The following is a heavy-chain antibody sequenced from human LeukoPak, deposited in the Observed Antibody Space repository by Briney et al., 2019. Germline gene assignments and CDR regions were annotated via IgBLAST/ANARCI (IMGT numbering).Heavy chain of an antibody. CDR2: IIPIFGTA. CDR3: ARDRAHDYTKHDAFDI. J-gene: IGHJ3*02. CDR1: GYTLTELS. V-gene: IGHV1-69*13. D-gene: IGHD4-11*01. Sequence: ASVKVSCKVSGYTLTELSMHWVRQAPGKGLEWMGGIIPIFGTANYAQKFQGRVTITADESTSTAYMELSSLRSEDTAVYYCARDRAHDYTKHDAFDIWGQGTMVTVSS.